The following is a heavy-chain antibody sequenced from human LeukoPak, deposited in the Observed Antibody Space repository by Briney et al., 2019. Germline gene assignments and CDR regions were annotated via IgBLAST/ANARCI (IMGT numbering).Heavy chain of an antibody. D-gene: IGHD4-17*01. V-gene: IGHV3-23*01. Sequence: GGSLRLSCAASGFTFSSYAMSWVRQAPGKGLEWVSAISSSGGSTYYADSVKGRFTISRDNSKSTLYLQMNSLSPEDTAMYYCAKGPYGDYYFEHWGQGTLVTVSS. CDR3: AKGPYGDYYFEH. CDR1: GFTFSSYA. CDR2: ISSSGGST. J-gene: IGHJ4*02.